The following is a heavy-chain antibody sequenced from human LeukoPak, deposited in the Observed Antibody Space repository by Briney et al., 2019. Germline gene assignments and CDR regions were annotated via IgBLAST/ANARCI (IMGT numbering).Heavy chain of an antibody. CDR2: IYYSGST. D-gene: IGHD3-10*01. CDR3: ARDRITMVRGAQTNNWFDP. J-gene: IGHJ5*02. V-gene: IGHV4-30-4*01. Sequence: SQTLSLTCTVSGGSISSGDYYWSWIRQPPGKGLEWIGYIYYSGSTYYNPSLKSRVPISVDTSKNQFSLKLSSVTAADTAVYYCARDRITMVRGAQTNNWFDPWGQGTLVTVSS. CDR1: GGSISSGDYY.